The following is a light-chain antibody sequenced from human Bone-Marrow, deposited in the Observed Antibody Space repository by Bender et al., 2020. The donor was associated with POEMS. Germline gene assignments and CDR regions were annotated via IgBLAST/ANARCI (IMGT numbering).Light chain of an antibody. CDR3: CSYAGSGAGV. CDR2: EVS. Sequence: QSVLTQPPSVSGAPGQRVTISCTGSSSDVGSYNLVSWYQQHPGKAPKLMIFEVSKRPSGVSNRFSGSKSGNTASLTISGLQAEDEADYYCCSYAGSGAGVFGTGTKVTVL. V-gene: IGLV2-23*02. J-gene: IGLJ1*01. CDR1: SSDVGSYNL.